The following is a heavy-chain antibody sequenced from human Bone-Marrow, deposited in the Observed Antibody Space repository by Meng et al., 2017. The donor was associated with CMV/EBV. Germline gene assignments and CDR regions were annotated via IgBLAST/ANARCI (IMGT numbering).Heavy chain of an antibody. J-gene: IGHJ3*02. D-gene: IGHD3-22*01. CDR1: GYTFTGYY. Sequence: ASVKVSCKASGYTFTGYYMHWVRQAPGQGLEWMGWINPNSGGTNYAQKFQGRVTMTRDTSISTAYMELRSLRSEDTAVYYCASTAPGYYDSSFDIWGQGTMVTVSS. CDR3: ASTAPGYYDSSFDI. CDR2: INPNSGGT. V-gene: IGHV1-2*02.